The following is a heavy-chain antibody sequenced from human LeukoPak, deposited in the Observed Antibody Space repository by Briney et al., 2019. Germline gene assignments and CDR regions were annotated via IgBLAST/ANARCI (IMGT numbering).Heavy chain of an antibody. J-gene: IGHJ4*02. D-gene: IGHD6-19*01. CDR1: GFIFNDYW. CDR2: ISFSVNTK. Sequence: GSLRLSCAASGFIFNDYWMNWVRQATGKGLEWVSYISFSVNTKYYGDSVKGRFTISRDNAKNSLYLHMDSLRAEDTAVYYCARGAYSSGWAYFDHWGQGTLVTVSS. V-gene: IGHV3-48*04. CDR3: ARGAYSSGWAYFDH.